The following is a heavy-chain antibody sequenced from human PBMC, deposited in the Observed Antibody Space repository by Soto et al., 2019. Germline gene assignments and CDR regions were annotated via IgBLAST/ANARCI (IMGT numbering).Heavy chain of an antibody. CDR1: GCTFTSYG. CDR3: ARYGTMDPLGRLDH. Sequence: AAVKVSCKGSGCTFTSYGSSWVRQAPGQGLEWMGWISAYNGNTNYAQKLQGRVTMTTDTSTSTAYMELRSLRSDDTAVYYCARYGTMDPLGRLDHWGQGTLVTVYS. CDR2: ISAYNGNT. D-gene: IGHD3-10*01. J-gene: IGHJ5*02. V-gene: IGHV1-18*04.